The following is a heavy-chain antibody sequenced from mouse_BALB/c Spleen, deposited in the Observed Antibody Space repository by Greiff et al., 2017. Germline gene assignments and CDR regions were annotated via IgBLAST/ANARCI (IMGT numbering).Heavy chain of an antibody. Sequence: DVMLVESGGGLVKPGGSLKLSCAASGFAFSSYDMSWVRQTPEKRLEWVAYISSGGGSTYYPDTVKGRFTISRDNAKNTLYLQMSSLKSEDTAMYYCARQSLLRLPFDYWGQGTTLTVSS. CDR3: ARQSLLRLPFDY. CDR2: ISSGGGST. D-gene: IGHD1-2*01. V-gene: IGHV5-12-1*01. J-gene: IGHJ2*01. CDR1: GFAFSSYD.